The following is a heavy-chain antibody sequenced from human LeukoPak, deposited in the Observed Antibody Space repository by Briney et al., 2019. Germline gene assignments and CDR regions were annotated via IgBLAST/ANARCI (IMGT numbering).Heavy chain of an antibody. Sequence: GGSLRLSCEASGFSFSSYNMDWVRQTPGKGLEWISSITTSSSYTFYADSVKGRFTISRDNARNSLYLQMNSLTAEDTAVYYCAKEDYGSVPHWGQGTLVTVSS. J-gene: IGHJ4*02. CDR2: ITTSSSYT. D-gene: IGHD3-10*01. V-gene: IGHV3-21*01. CDR3: AKEDYGSVPH. CDR1: GFSFSSYN.